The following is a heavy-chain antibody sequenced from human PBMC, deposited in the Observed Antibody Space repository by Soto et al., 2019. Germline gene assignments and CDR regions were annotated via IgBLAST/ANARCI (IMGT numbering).Heavy chain of an antibody. V-gene: IGHV1-69*13. CDR1: GGTFSSYA. CDR3: ARGIRPVVFTIDAFDI. J-gene: IGHJ3*02. Sequence: SVKVSCKASGGTFSSYAISWVRQAPGQGLEWMGGIIPIFGTANYAHKFQGRVTITADESTSTAYMELSSLRSEETAVYYCARGIRPVVFTIDAFDIWGEVTLFTASS. D-gene: IGHD3-22*01. CDR2: IIPIFGTA.